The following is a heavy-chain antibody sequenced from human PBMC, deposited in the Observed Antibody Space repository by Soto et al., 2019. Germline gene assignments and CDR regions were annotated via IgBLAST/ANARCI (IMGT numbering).Heavy chain of an antibody. CDR3: ARGLATLPVFAFDI. CDR1: GFSLSTSGVG. J-gene: IGHJ3*02. D-gene: IGHD6-6*01. Sequence: QGTLKESGPTLVKPTQTLTLTCSFSGFSLSTSGVGVGWIRQSPGKALEWLALIYWSGDEHYRPSLKSRLSIIKDTSKSHVVLIMTDMDPVDKATYYCARGLATLPVFAFDIWGQGTMVTVSS. CDR2: IYWSGDE. V-gene: IGHV2-5*01.